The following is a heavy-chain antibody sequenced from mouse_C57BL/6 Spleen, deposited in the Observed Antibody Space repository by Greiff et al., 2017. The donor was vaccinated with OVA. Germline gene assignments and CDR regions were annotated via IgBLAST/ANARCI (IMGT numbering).Heavy chain of an antibody. D-gene: IGHD1-1*01. CDR2: ISYDGSN. CDR1: GYSITSGYY. CDR3: AREPVVARTLDY. J-gene: IGHJ2*01. Sequence: DVQLQESGPGLVKPSQSLSLTCSVTGYSITSGYYWNWIRQFPGNKLEWMGYISYDGSNNYNPSLKNRISITRDTSKNQFFLKLNSVTTEDTATYYCAREPVVARTLDYWGQGTTLTVSS. V-gene: IGHV3-6*01.